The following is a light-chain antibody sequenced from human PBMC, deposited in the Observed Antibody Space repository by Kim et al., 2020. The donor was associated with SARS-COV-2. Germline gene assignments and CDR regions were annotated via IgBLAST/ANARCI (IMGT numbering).Light chain of an antibody. J-gene: IGKJ5*01. CDR2: DAS. V-gene: IGKV1D-13*01. Sequence: ASVGDRVIITCRTSHAISSAFAWYQQKPGKPPRLLIYDASILESGVPSRFSGSGSGTDFSLTISSLQPDDFATYYCQQFSNYPITFGQGTRLEIK. CDR3: QQFSNYPIT. CDR1: HAISSA.